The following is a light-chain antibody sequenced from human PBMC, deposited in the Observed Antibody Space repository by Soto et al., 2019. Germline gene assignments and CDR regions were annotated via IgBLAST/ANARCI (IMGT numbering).Light chain of an antibody. CDR2: GAS. CDR3: QQYGSSPTT. Sequence: EIVLTQSPGTLSLSPGEVATLSCRASQSVRDNLAWYQQKPGQAPRLLIYGASSRATGIPDRFSGSGSGTDFTLTISRLEPEDFAVYYCQQYGSSPTTFGQGTKVDIK. J-gene: IGKJ1*01. V-gene: IGKV3-20*01. CDR1: QSVRDN.